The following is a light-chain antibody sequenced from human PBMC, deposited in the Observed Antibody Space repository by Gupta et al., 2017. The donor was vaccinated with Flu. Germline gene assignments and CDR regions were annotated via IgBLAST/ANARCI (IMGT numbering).Light chain of an antibody. J-gene: IGLJ3*02. CDR2: YEN. CDR3: GASDTTLNSGV. CDR1: TANVGSNY. V-gene: IGLV1-51*02. Sequence: KVVISCTATTANVGSNYFACYQQLPAAAPNLLIFYENKRRSAISARFSSARSATTATPLTTGLQTGDEAADYYGASDTTLNSGVFGGGTKLTVL.